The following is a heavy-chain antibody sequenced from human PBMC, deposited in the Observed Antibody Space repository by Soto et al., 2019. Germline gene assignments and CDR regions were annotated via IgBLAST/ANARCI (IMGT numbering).Heavy chain of an antibody. CDR2: INHSGST. CDR3: ARGPLRGWFGELGEFDY. CDR1: GGSISSGGYY. D-gene: IGHD3-10*01. J-gene: IGHJ4*02. V-gene: IGHV4-39*07. Sequence: PSETLSLTCTVSGGSISSGGYYWSWIRQHPGKGLEWIGEINHSGSTNYNPSLKSRVTISVDTSKNQFSLKLSSVTAADTAVYYCARGPLRGWFGELGEFDYWGQGTLVTVSS.